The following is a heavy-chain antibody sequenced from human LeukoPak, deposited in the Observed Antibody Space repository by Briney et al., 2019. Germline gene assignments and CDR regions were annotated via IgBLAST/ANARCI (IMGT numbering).Heavy chain of an antibody. D-gene: IGHD5-12*01. CDR2: LYGSATI. J-gene: IGHJ6*02. CDR3: AREARLASAAGLDV. Sequence: PSETLSLTCNVFGDSISDYYWSWIRQPAGKGLEWIGRLYGSATIKYNPSLRSRLSLSGDTSKNQFSLKLSSVIAADTAVYYCAREARLASAAGLDVWGQGTMVTVS. V-gene: IGHV4-4*07. CDR1: GDSISDYY.